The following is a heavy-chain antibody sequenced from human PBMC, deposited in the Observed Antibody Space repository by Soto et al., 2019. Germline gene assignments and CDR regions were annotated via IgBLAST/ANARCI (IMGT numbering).Heavy chain of an antibody. Sequence: PSETLSLTCTVSGGSISSYYWSWIRQPPGEGLEWIGNIYNIVSTFYNPSLKSRVTISIDRSKNQFSLTLSSVTAADTAVYYCARGHYGGHGLDVWGQGTTVTVSS. CDR1: GGSISSYY. J-gene: IGHJ6*02. D-gene: IGHD4-17*01. CDR3: ARGHYGGHGLDV. CDR2: IYNIVST. V-gene: IGHV4-59*12.